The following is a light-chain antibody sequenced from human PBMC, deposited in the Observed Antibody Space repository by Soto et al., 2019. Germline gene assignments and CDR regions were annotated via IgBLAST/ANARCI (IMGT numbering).Light chain of an antibody. Sequence: EIVMTQSPATLSVSPGGRATLSCRASQSISPELAWYQQKPGQPPRLLIYSASTRATGVPARFTGSGSGSEFTLTISGLQSEDFAVYYCQQGHNWPLTFGQGTRLEI. V-gene: IGKV3-15*01. CDR3: QQGHNWPLT. CDR1: QSISPE. J-gene: IGKJ2*01. CDR2: SAS.